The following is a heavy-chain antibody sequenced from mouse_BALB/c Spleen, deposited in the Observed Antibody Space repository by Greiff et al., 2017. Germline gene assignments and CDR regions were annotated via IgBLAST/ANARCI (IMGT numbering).Heavy chain of an antibody. Sequence: EVKVEESGGGLVKPGGSLKLSCAASGFTFSSYAMSWVRQTPEKRLEWVASISSGGSTYYPDSVKGRFTISRDNARNILYLQMSSLRSEDTAMYYCARFTTGGFAYWGQGTLVTVSA. CDR1: GFTFSSYA. CDR3: ARFTTGGFAY. J-gene: IGHJ3*01. V-gene: IGHV5-6-5*01. D-gene: IGHD1-1*01. CDR2: ISSGGST.